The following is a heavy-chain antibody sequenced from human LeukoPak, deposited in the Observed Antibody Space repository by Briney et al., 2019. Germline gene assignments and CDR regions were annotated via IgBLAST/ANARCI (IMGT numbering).Heavy chain of an antibody. CDR2: ISWNSGSI. CDR1: GFTFDDYA. V-gene: IGHV3-9*01. Sequence: PGGSLRLSCAASGFTFDDYAMHWVRQAPGKGLEWVSGISWNSGSIGYADSVKGRFTISRDNAKNSLYLQMNSLRAEDTAVYYCARDLDGNFDYWGQGTLVTVSS. J-gene: IGHJ4*02. CDR3: ARDLDGNFDY.